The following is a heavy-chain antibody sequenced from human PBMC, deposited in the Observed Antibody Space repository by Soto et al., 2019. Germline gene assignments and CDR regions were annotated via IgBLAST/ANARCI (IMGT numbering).Heavy chain of an antibody. J-gene: IGHJ5*02. V-gene: IGHV4-30-2*01. CDR2: IYHSGST. CDR1: GGSISSGGYS. Sequence: SETLSLTCAVSGGSISSGGYSWSWIRQPPGKGLEWIGYIYHSGSTYYNPSLKSRVTISVDRSKNQFSLKLSSVTAADTAVYYCAREVNWFDPWGQGTLVTVSS. CDR3: AREVNWFDP.